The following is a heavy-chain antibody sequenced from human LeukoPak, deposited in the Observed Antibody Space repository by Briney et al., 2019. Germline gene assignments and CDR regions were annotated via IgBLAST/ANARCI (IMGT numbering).Heavy chain of an antibody. J-gene: IGHJ4*02. CDR2: IWYDGSNK. CDR1: GFSFSSYG. D-gene: IGHD2-21*01. Sequence: GGSLRLSCAASGFSFSSYGMHWVRQAPGKGLEWVALIWYDGSNKYYADSVKGRFTISRDNSKNTLYLQMNSLRAEDTAVYYCAKMQRGIVVTDYWGQGTLVTVSS. CDR3: AKMQRGIVVTDY. V-gene: IGHV3-30*02.